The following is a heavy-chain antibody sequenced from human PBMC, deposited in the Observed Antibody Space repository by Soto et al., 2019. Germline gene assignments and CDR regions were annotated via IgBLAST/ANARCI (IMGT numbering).Heavy chain of an antibody. CDR3: ARAGGHYCTTTTCYTFFDS. CDR1: GFTLSDYW. CDR2: IDGDANIT. V-gene: IGHV3-74*01. Sequence: HPGGSLRLSCAASGFTLSDYWMHWVRQDPVKGLVWVSRIDGDANITHYADSVRGRFTVSRDNAKNTLYLQMDSLRVEDTAVYYCARAGGHYCTTTTCYTFFDSWGQGMQVTVSS. D-gene: IGHD3-16*02. J-gene: IGHJ4*02.